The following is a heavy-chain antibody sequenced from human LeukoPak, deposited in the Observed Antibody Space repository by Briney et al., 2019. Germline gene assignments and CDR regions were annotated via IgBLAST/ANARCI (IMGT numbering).Heavy chain of an antibody. CDR3: ASGDNYYDPFDY. CDR2: ISSSSSYI. V-gene: IGHV3-21*01. Sequence: GGSLRLSCAASGFTFSSYSMNWVRQAPGKGLEWVSSISSSSSYIYYADSVKGRFTISRDNAENSLYLQMNSLRAEDTAVYYCASGDNYYDPFDYWGQGTLVTVSS. D-gene: IGHD3-22*01. J-gene: IGHJ4*02. CDR1: GFTFSSYS.